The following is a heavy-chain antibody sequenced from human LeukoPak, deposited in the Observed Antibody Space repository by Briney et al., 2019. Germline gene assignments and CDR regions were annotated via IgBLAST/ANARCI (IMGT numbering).Heavy chain of an antibody. CDR3: ARDAGEGIAARLEYFDY. D-gene: IGHD6-6*01. J-gene: IGHJ4*02. CDR2: INPNSGGT. Sequence: ASVKVSCKASGYTFTGYYMHWVRQAPGQGLEWMGWINPNSGGTNYAQKFQGRVTMTRDTSISTAYMELSRLRSDDTAVYYCARDAGEGIAARLEYFDYWGQGILVTVSS. V-gene: IGHV1-2*02. CDR1: GYTFTGYY.